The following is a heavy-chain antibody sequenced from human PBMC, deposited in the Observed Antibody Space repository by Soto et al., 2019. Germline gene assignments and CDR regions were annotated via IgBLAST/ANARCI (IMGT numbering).Heavy chain of an antibody. V-gene: IGHV3-23*01. Sequence: GGSLRLSCAASGFTFSSYAMSWVRQAPGKGLEWVSAISGSGGSTYYADSVKGRFTISRDNSKNTLYLQMNSLRAEDTAVYYCAKDLGNYYYYYGMDVWGQGTTVTVSS. D-gene: IGHD3-10*01. CDR3: AKDLGNYYYYYGMDV. CDR1: GFTFSSYA. CDR2: ISGSGGST. J-gene: IGHJ6*02.